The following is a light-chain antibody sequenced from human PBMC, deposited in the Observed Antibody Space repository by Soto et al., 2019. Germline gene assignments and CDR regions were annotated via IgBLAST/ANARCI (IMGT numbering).Light chain of an antibody. CDR2: EVS. V-gene: IGLV2-23*02. J-gene: IGLJ1*01. CDR1: NSDVGSYNL. CDR3: CSYAGSSTFV. Sequence: QSALTQPASVSGSPVQSITISCTGTNSDVGSYNLVSWYQQHPGKAPKAMIYEVSKRPSGVPNRFSGSKSGNTASLTISLLQAEDEADYYCCSYAGSSTFVFGSRSKVTVL.